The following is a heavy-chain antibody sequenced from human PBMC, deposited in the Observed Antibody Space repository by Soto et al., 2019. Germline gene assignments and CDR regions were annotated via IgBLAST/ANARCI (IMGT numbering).Heavy chain of an antibody. CDR3: AGDIRALEPVFDY. CDR1: GAYIITSAYF. J-gene: IGHJ4*02. D-gene: IGHD1-1*01. CDR2: VYYGGNT. Sequence: PLETKSLTNTVSGAYIITSAYFWGWIRQPPGKGLEWIGSVYYGGNTYYNPSLKSRVTVSVDTSKNHFSLKLTSVTAADTAVYYGAGDIRALEPVFDYWGQGTLVTVSS. V-gene: IGHV4-39*02.